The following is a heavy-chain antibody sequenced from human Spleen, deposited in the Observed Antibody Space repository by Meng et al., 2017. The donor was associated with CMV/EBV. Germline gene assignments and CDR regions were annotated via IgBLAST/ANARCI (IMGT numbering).Heavy chain of an antibody. CDR1: GSTFSRYG. Sequence: GESLKISCAASGSTFSRYGMSWVRQAPGKGLEWVGFIRSKGYGGTAEYAASVKGRVTISRDDSKSIAYLLMNSLKTEDTAVYYCTRDIGGYGSGSHLYGMDVWGQGTTVTVSS. J-gene: IGHJ6*02. CDR2: IRSKGYGGTA. V-gene: IGHV3-49*04. D-gene: IGHD3-10*01. CDR3: TRDIGGYGSGSHLYGMDV.